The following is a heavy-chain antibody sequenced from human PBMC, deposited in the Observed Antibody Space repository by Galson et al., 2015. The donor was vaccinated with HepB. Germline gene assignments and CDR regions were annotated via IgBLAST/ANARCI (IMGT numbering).Heavy chain of an antibody. CDR1: GFTFSTYA. Sequence: SLRLSCAASGFTFSTYAMSWVRQAPGKGLEWVSAISGSGGSTYYADSVKGRFTISRDNSKNTLYLQMNSLRAEDTAVYYCAKVKGWVTAIPHEYYFDYGGPGTLVTVSS. J-gene: IGHJ4*02. CDR3: AKVKGWVTAIPHEYYFDY. V-gene: IGHV3-23*01. CDR2: ISGSGGST. D-gene: IGHD2-21*02.